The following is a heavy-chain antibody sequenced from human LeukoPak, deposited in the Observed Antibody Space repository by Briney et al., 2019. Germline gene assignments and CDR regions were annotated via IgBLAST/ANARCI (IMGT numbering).Heavy chain of an antibody. V-gene: IGHV3-30*03. CDR2: ISDDRSDI. J-gene: IGHJ3*02. CDR1: GFTFRSYG. CDR3: ATPYYVNALDI. Sequence: GGSLRLSCVVSGFTFRSYGFHWVRQAPGKGLEWVAFISDDRSDIRYADSVKGRFTISRDNSKNTVFLQMDSLRAEDTAVYYCATPYYVNALDIWGQGTMVTVSS. D-gene: IGHD3-10*02.